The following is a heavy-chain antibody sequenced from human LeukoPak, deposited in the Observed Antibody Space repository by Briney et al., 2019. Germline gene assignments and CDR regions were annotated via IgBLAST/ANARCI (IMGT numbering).Heavy chain of an antibody. D-gene: IGHD3-9*01. CDR3: ARGREFDWLLYPRTEPNDY. V-gene: IGHV3-21*05. CDR2: ICSSSDYI. CDR1: GFTFSRYM. Sequence: KPGGSLRHSRAASGFTFSRYMKNCVRDALGKGRGCVLYICSSSDYINYADSVKGRYTISRDNAKNSLYLQMNSLRAEDTAVYYCARGREFDWLLYPRTEPNDYWGQGTLVTVSS. J-gene: IGHJ4*02.